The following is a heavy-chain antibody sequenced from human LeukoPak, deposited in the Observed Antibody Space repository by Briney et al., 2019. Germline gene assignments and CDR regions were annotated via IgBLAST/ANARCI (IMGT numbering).Heavy chain of an antibody. CDR2: IYTSGST. Sequence: PSETLSLTCTVSGGSISSSSYYWSWIRQPAGKGLEWIGRIYTSGSTNYNPSLKSRVTMSVDTSKNQFSLKLSSVTAADTAVYYCARDRDVLLWFGESYRFDYWGQGTLVTVSS. CDR3: ARDRDVLLWFGESYRFDY. D-gene: IGHD3-10*01. V-gene: IGHV4-61*02. CDR1: GGSISSSSYY. J-gene: IGHJ4*02.